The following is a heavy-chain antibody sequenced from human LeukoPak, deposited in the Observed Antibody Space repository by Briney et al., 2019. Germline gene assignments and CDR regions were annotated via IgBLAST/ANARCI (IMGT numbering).Heavy chain of an antibody. Sequence: WASVKVSCKTSGYTFTFYYIHWLRQAPAQRFEWIGWSDPKRGATKYEHFQGRVTMTRDTSISTAYMELSRLTSDDTAVYYCARGNFYDNKGYSPELRYWGQGTLVTVSS. CDR1: GYTFTFYY. D-gene: IGHD3-10*01. V-gene: IGHV1-2*02. J-gene: IGHJ4*02. CDR3: ARGNFYDNKGYSPELRY. CDR2: SDPKRGAT.